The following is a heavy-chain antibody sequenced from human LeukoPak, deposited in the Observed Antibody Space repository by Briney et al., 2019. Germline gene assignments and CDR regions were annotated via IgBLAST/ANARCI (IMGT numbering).Heavy chain of an antibody. CDR3: AREDYGDYSYHYYYGMDV. J-gene: IGHJ6*02. V-gene: IGHV4-39*02. CDR2: IYYSGST. CDR1: GGSISSSSYY. Sequence: KPSETLSLTCTVSGGSISSSSYYWGWIRQPPGKGLEWIGSIYYSGSTYYNPSLKSRVTISVDTSKNQFSLKLSSVTAADTAVYYCAREDYGDYSYHYYYGMDVWGQGTTVTVS. D-gene: IGHD4-17*01.